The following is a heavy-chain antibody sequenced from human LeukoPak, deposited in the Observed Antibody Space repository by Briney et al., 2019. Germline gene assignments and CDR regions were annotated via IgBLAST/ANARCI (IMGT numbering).Heavy chain of an antibody. CDR2: IIPILGIA. Sequence: ASVKVYCKASGGTFSSYAISWVRQAPGQGLAWMGRIIPILGIANYAQKFQGRVTITADKSTSTAYMELSSLRSEDTAVYYCARGGWNWNEGLDYWGQGTLVTVSS. V-gene: IGHV1-69*04. J-gene: IGHJ4*02. D-gene: IGHD1-1*01. CDR3: ARGGWNWNEGLDY. CDR1: GGTFSSYA.